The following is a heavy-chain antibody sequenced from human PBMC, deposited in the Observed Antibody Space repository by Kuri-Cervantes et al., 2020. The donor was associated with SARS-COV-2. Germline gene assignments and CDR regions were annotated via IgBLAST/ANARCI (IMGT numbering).Heavy chain of an antibody. CDR2: IHPGDSDT. CDR1: GYSFTSYW. V-gene: IGHV5-51*01. CDR3: ATLGNQNIVLVPAAPFDY. D-gene: IGHD2-2*01. J-gene: IGHJ4*02. Sequence: GESLKISCKGSGYSFTSYWIGWVRQMPGKGLEWMGVIHPGDSDTRYSPSFQGQVTISTDNSIRTAYLQWISLKPWDTAMYYCATLGNQNIVLVPAAPFDYWGQGTLVTVSS.